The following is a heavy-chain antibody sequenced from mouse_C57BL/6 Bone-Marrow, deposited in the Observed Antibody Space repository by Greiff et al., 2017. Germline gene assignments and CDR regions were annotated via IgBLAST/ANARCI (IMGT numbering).Heavy chain of an antibody. CDR1: AYPFTTPW. D-gene: IGHD1-1*01. CDR3: ARNTTTGIATNFDY. Sequence: QVQLHQLGLELVKLGASVKLSCKASAYPFTTPWMHWLKQRLGKGFGWIGNIIPSNGVTNYNEKFKRKATLTVDKSSCPAYLQLSSLTSEDSAVYYCARNTTTGIATNFDYWGKGTTLTVSS. V-gene: IGHV1-53*01. J-gene: IGHJ2*01. CDR2: IIPSNGVT.